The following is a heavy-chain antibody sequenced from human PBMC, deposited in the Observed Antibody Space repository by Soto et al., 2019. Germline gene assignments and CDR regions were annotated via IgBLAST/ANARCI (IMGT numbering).Heavy chain of an antibody. J-gene: IGHJ4*02. D-gene: IGHD5-12*01. CDR2: MNPNTGNT. CDR3: ARAPSKWLRFGPY. V-gene: IGHV1-8*01. Sequence: ASVKVPCKASGYTFTSYDINWVRQATGQGLEWMGWMNPNTGNTCYAHKSQGRITMNRNTSISTAYMELRSLRSEETAVYYCARAPSKWLRFGPYWGQGTLVTVSS. CDR1: GYTFTSYD.